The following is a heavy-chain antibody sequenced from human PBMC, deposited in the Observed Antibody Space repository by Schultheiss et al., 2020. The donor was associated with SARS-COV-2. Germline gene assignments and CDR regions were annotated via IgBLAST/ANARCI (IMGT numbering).Heavy chain of an antibody. CDR3: AKPYCSGGICYMYFFDS. CDR1: GFTFSSYA. CDR2: ISGSGGST. V-gene: IGHV3-23*01. J-gene: IGHJ4*02. Sequence: GGSLRLSCAASGFTFSSYAMSWVRQAPGKGLEWVSAISGSGGSTYYADSVKGRFTISRDNSKNTLYLQMNSLRAEDTAVYYCAKPYCSGGICYMYFFDSWGQGTLVTVSS. D-gene: IGHD2-15*01.